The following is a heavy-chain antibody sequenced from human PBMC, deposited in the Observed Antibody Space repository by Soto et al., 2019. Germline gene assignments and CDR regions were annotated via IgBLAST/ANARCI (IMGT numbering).Heavy chain of an antibody. D-gene: IGHD6-13*01. J-gene: IGHJ6*02. CDR3: ARLVAAASTGGYYYGMDV. V-gene: IGHV5-51*01. Sequence: PGESLKISSKGCGYSFTSYLIGWVRQMPGKGLEWMGIIYPGDSDTRYSPSFQGQVTISADKSISTTYLQWSSLKASDTAMYYCARLVAAASTGGYYYGMDVWGQGTTVTVSS. CDR2: IYPGDSDT. CDR1: GYSFTSYL.